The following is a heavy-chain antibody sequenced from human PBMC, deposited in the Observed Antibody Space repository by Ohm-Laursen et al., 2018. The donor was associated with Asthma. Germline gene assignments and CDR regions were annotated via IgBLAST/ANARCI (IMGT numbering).Heavy chain of an antibody. V-gene: IGHV1-2*06. Sequence: SVKVPCKASGYTFTSYDINWVRQATGQGLEWMGRINPNSGDTSFAEKLQGRVTMTRGTSFTTAYMDLSSLRSDDTAVYYCARASITGYSDYWGQGALVTVSS. J-gene: IGHJ4*02. CDR1: GYTFTSYD. CDR2: INPNSGDT. CDR3: ARASITGYSDY. D-gene: IGHD1-20*01.